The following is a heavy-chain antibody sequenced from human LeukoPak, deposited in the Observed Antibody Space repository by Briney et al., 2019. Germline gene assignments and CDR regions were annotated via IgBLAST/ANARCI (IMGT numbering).Heavy chain of an antibody. CDR1: GYTFTSYG. V-gene: IGHV1-18*01. Sequence: ASVKVSCKASGYTFTSYGISWVRQAPGQGLEWMGWISAYNGNTNYAQKLQGRVTMTRDMSTSTVYMELSSLRSDDTAVYYCARNWGAGHPINFDYWGQGTLVTVSS. CDR2: ISAYNGNT. J-gene: IGHJ4*02. D-gene: IGHD3-16*01. CDR3: ARNWGAGHPINFDY.